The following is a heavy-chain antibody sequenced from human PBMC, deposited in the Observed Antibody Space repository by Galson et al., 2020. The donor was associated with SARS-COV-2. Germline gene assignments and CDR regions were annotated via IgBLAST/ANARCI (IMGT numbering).Heavy chain of an antibody. D-gene: IGHD3-10*01. CDR2: ISNDERTK. V-gene: IGHV3-30*18. CDR3: AKPGEHYNCDTCHLISDFDY. J-gene: IGHJ4*02. Sequence: TAGSPRLSCAASGFSFSNYGMHWGRQAPAKGQEWVAVISNDERTKYYADSLKGRFTVSRDNSKNTHFLQMNSLRAGDTAVYYCAKPGEHYNCDTCHLISDFDYWGQGTLVTGSS. CDR1: GFSFSNYG.